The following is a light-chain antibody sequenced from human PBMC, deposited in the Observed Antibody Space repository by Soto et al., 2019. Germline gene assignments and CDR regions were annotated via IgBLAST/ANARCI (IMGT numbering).Light chain of an antibody. CDR3: QVWDSSSDQYL. CDR2: DDS. J-gene: IGLJ1*01. Sequence: SYELTQPPSVSVAPGQTARITCGGNNIGSKSVHWYQQRPGQAPVLVLYDDSNRPSGIPERFSGSNSGSTATLTISSVEAGDEADYFCQVWDSSSDQYLFGTGTKVTVL. V-gene: IGLV3-21*02. CDR1: NIGSKS.